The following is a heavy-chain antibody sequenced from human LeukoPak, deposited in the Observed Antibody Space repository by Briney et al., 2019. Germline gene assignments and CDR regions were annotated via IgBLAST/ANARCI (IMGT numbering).Heavy chain of an antibody. CDR1: GFTFSSYS. CDR2: ISSSSSYI. Sequence: GGSLRLSCAASGFTFSSYSMNWVRQAPGKGLEWVSSISSSSSYIYYADSVKGRFTISRDNAKNSLYLQMNSLRAEDTAVYYCAREGYCSSTSCYPLDYWGQGTPVTVSS. V-gene: IGHV3-21*01. CDR3: AREGYCSSTSCYPLDY. J-gene: IGHJ4*02. D-gene: IGHD2-2*01.